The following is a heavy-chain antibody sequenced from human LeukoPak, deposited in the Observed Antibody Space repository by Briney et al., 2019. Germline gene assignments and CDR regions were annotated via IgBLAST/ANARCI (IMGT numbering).Heavy chain of an antibody. CDR3: TGYSAGWSSRVGY. CDR2: IHDSGTT. D-gene: IGHD6-19*01. Sequence: SETPSITCTASAGSIISLYDYWGCRRPPPGKGQGGTARIHDSGTTYYSQSLKSRVTISGNRSNNQFSLRLSSLTAADTAVYFCTGYSAGWSSRVGYWGQAAVVTVSS. V-gene: IGHV4-39*05. CDR1: AGSIISLYDY. J-gene: IGHJ4*02.